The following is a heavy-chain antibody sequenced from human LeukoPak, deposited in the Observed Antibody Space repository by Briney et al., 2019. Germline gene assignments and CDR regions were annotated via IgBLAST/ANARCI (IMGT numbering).Heavy chain of an antibody. V-gene: IGHV4-30-4*01. Sequence: SGTPSVTCTVPGGSISSGDFYWCWMRQPPGTSLDWIEYIYYSGSTYYNPSLKSRVTISVDTSKIQFSLKLSSVTAADTAVYYCARERAIVGAQGVDYWGQGTLVTVSS. CDR1: GGSISSGDFY. D-gene: IGHD1-26*01. J-gene: IGHJ4*02. CDR3: ARERAIVGAQGVDY. CDR2: IYYSGST.